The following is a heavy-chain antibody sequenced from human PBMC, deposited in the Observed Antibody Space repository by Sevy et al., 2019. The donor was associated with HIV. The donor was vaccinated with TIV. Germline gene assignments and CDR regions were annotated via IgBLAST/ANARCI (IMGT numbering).Heavy chain of an antibody. V-gene: IGHV5-51*04. Sequence: GESLKISCKGSGYTFTNFWIGWVRQMPGKGLEWMVVIYPGDSDTRYSPSFQGQVTISAHKPFSTAYLKWSRLEASDTAMYYCARYSIVMVPAAEYYSDYWGQGTLVTVSS. CDR3: ARYSIVMVPAAEYYSDY. CDR1: GYTFTNFW. D-gene: IGHD2-2*01. J-gene: IGHJ4*02. CDR2: IYPGDSDT.